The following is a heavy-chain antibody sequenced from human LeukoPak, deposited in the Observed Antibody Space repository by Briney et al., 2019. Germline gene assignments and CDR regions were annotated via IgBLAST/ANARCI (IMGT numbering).Heavy chain of an antibody. CDR2: IFYTGNV. J-gene: IGHJ3*02. CDR1: GGSISGYH. CDR3: ARGTGIVGATGAFDI. V-gene: IGHV4-59*01. D-gene: IGHD1-26*01. Sequence: SETLSLTCTVTGGSISGYHWNWIRQSPGKGLEWIGNIFYTGNVDYNPSLKSRVTISVDTSKNQFSLKLSSVTAADTAVYYCARGTGIVGATGAFDIWGQGTMVTVSS.